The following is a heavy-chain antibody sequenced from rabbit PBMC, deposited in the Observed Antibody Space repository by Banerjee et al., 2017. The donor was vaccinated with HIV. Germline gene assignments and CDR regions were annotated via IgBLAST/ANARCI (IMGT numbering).Heavy chain of an antibody. V-gene: IGHV1S45*01. CDR3: ARDLVGVIGWNFYL. CDR1: GFSFSNKVV. CDR2: INAATAKP. J-gene: IGHJ4*01. D-gene: IGHD1-1*01. Sequence: QEQVLESGGGLVKPEGSLKLSCTASGFSFSNKVVMCWVRQAPGKGLEWIACINAATAKPVYATWAKGRFTISRTSSTTVTLRMTSLTAADTATYFCARDLVGVIGWNFYLWGQGTLVTVS.